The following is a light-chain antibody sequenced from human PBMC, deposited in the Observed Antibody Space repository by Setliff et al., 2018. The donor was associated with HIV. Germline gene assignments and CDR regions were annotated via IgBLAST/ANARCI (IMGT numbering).Light chain of an antibody. CDR3: SSFTTTNTPSV. CDR2: DVV. J-gene: IGLJ1*01. CDR1: SSDIGTYNY. V-gene: IGLV2-14*01. Sequence: QSALTQPASVSGSPGQSIAISCTGASSDIGTYNYVSWYQQHPGKAPKLIIYDVVNRPSGVSDRFSGSKSGSTASLTISGLQAEDEADYYCSSFTTTNTPSVFGAWTKVTVL.